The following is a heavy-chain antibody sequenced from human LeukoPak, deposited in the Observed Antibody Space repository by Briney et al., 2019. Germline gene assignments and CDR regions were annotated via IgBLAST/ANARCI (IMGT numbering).Heavy chain of an antibody. D-gene: IGHD1-1*01. CDR2: IKQDGSEK. J-gene: IGHJ5*02. V-gene: IGHV3-7*03. CDR1: GFPFNAYW. CDR3: ARDGSGTGWFDP. Sequence: GGSLRLSCAASGFPFNAYWMTWVRQAPGKGLEWVANIKQDGSEKYYVDSVKGRFTISRDNAKNSLYLQMNTLRAEDTAMYYCARDGSGTGWFDPWGQGTLVAVSS.